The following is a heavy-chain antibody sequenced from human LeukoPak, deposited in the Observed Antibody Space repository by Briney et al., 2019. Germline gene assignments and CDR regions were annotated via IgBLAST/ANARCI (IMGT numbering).Heavy chain of an antibody. CDR2: ISGSDDNT. CDR1: GFTFSSYA. Sequence: GGSLRLSCAASGFTFSSYAMNWVRQAPGKGLEWVSAISGSDDNTYYADSVKGRFTISRDNSKNTLYLQMNSLRAEDTAGYYCAKDRASAYYPYSFDYWGQGTLVTVSS. J-gene: IGHJ4*02. V-gene: IGHV3-23*01. CDR3: AKDRASAYYPYSFDY. D-gene: IGHD3-22*01.